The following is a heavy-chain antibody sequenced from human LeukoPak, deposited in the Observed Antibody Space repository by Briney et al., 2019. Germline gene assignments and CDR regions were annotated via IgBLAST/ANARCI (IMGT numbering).Heavy chain of an antibody. J-gene: IGHJ4*02. CDR3: AREGQQSY. V-gene: IGHV4-4*08. CDR1: GGSIFSSY. CDR2: IYSNGIT. Sequence: SETLSLTCTVSGGSIFSSYWNWIRQSPGKGLEWLGYIYSNGITHYSPSLRGRGTISIATSKNQFSLRLASVTAADTAVYYCAREGQQSYWGQGTLVTVSP. D-gene: IGHD2-2*01.